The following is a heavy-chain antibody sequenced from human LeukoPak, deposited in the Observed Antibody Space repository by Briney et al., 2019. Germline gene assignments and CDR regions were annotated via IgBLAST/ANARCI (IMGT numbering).Heavy chain of an antibody. CDR2: IKGDGSHT. V-gene: IGHV3-74*01. Sequence: GGSLRLSCAASGFTSSSFYMEWVRQAPGKGLEWVSRIKGDGSHTTYADSVKGRFTISRDDPKNTLYLQMNYLRVEDTAVYYCSYDHFDYWSRGTLVTVSS. J-gene: IGHJ4*02. CDR1: GFTSSSFY. D-gene: IGHD2-21*01. CDR3: SYDHFDY.